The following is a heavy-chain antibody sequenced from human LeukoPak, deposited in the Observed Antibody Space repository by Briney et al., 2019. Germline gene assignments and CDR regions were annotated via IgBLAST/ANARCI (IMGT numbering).Heavy chain of an antibody. D-gene: IGHD2/OR15-2a*01. Sequence: GGSLRLSCVASGFTFDDYGMSWVRHNPGKGLEWIYSINWNGGSTAYADSVKGRFTISRDNAKNSLYLQVNSLGAGDTAFYHCARDRGGTTSPFFDYWGQGALVTVSS. CDR2: INWNGGST. J-gene: IGHJ4*02. CDR3: ARDRGGTTSPFFDY. V-gene: IGHV3-20*01. CDR1: GFTFDDYG.